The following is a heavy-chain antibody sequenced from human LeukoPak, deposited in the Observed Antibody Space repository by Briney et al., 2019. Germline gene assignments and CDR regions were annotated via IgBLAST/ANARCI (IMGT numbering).Heavy chain of an antibody. D-gene: IGHD3-16*02. V-gene: IGHV3-48*02. CDR3: ARSRRVGGVIVPFDY. CDR2: ISSSSSTI. CDR1: GFTFSSSS. Sequence: GGSLRLSCGVSGFTFSSSSMNWVRQAPGKGLDWVSYISSSSSTIYYADSVKGRFTISRDNAKNSLYLKMDSLRDEDTAVYYCARSRRVGGVIVPFDYWGQGTLVTVSS. J-gene: IGHJ4*02.